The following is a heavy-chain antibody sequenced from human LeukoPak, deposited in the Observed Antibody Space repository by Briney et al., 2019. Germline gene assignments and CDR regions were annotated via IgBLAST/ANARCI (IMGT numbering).Heavy chain of an antibody. J-gene: IGHJ4*02. CDR3: ARGRSTGYPYYFGY. CDR1: GCTFTSYD. CDR2: MNPNSGST. V-gene: IGHV1-8*03. D-gene: IGHD5-12*01. Sequence: ASVKVSCKASGCTFTSYDINWVRQTTGQGLEWVGWMNPNSGSTGYAQKFQGRVTITRNTSISTAYMELSGLRSEDTAVYYCARGRSTGYPYYFGYWGQGTLVTVSS.